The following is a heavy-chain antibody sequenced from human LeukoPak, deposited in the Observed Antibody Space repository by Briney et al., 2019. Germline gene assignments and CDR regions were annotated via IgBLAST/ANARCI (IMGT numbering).Heavy chain of an antibody. CDR1: GFTFSSYW. D-gene: IGHD2-2*01. CDR3: ARGPIGYCSSTSCSPR. V-gene: IGHV3-7*01. Sequence: PGGSLRLSCAASGFTFSSYWMSWVRQAPGKGLEWVANIKQDGSEKYYVDSVKGRFTISRDNAKNSLYLQMNSLRAEDTAVYYCARGPIGYCSSTSCSPRWGQGTLVTVSS. CDR2: IKQDGSEK. J-gene: IGHJ4*02.